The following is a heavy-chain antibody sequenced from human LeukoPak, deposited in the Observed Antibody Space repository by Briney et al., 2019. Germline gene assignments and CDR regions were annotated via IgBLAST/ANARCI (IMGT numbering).Heavy chain of an antibody. Sequence: SQTLSLTWTVSGASISSYYWSWIRQPPGKGREWNGYIHYSGSTNYNPSLKSRVTISVDSSKNQFSLKLSSVTAADTAVYYCARIITIFGVVTYFDYWGQGTLVTVSS. J-gene: IGHJ4*02. CDR1: GASISSYY. CDR3: ARIITIFGVVTYFDY. D-gene: IGHD3-3*01. CDR2: IHYSGST. V-gene: IGHV4-59*12.